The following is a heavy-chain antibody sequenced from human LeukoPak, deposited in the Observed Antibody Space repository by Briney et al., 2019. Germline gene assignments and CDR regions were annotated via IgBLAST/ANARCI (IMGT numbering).Heavy chain of an antibody. CDR3: ARASDNTMVRGVTDYYYGMDV. CDR1: GGSFSGYY. J-gene: IGHJ6*04. CDR2: INHSGST. D-gene: IGHD3-10*01. V-gene: IGHV4-34*01. Sequence: SETLSLTCAVYGGSFSGYYWSWIRQPPGKGLEWIGEINHSGSTNYNPSLKSRVTISVDTSKNQFSLKLSSVTAADTAVYYCARASDNTMVRGVTDYYYGMDVWGKGTTVTVSS.